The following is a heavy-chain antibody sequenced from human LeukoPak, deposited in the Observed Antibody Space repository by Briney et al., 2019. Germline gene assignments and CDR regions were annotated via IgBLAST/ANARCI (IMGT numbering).Heavy chain of an antibody. CDR3: ARARTDYYGSGSLDY. CDR1: GGSISSYY. CDR2: IYYSGST. Sequence: SETLSLTCTVSGGSISSYYWSWIRQPPGKGLEWIGYIYYSGSTNYNPSLKSRVTISVDTSKNQFSLKLSSVTAADTAVYYCARARTDYYGSGSLDYWGQGTLVTVSS. V-gene: IGHV4-59*08. J-gene: IGHJ4*02. D-gene: IGHD3-10*01.